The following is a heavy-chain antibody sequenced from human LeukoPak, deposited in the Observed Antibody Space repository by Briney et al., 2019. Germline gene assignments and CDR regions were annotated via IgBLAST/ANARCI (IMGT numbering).Heavy chain of an antibody. CDR2: IGSSSSYI. CDR3: ARDTNC. CDR1: GFTFSSYS. Sequence: GGSLRLSCAASGFTFSSYSMNWVRQAPGKGLEWVSSIGSSSSYIYYADSVKGRFTISRDNAKNSLYLQMNSLRAEDTAVYYCARDTNCWGQGTLVTVSS. V-gene: IGHV3-21*01. J-gene: IGHJ4*02.